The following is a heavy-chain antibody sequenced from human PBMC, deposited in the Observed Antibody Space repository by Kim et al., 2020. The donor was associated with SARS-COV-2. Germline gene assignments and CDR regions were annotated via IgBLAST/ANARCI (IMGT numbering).Heavy chain of an antibody. CDR2: ISYDGSNK. Sequence: GRSLRLSCAASGFTFSSYGMHWVRQAPGKGLEWVAVISYDGSNKYYADSVKGRFTISRDNSKNTLYLQMNSLRAEDPAVYYCAKASIGWDGMDVWGQGTT. CDR3: AKASIGWDGMDV. CDR1: GFTFSSYG. D-gene: IGHD1-26*01. V-gene: IGHV3-30*18. J-gene: IGHJ6*02.